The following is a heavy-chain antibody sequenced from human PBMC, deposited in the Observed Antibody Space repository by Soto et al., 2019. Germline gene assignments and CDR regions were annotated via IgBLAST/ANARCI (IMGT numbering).Heavy chain of an antibody. CDR2: ISYDGSNK. D-gene: IGHD6-19*01. Sequence: GGSLGLSCAASGFTFSSYGMHWVRQAPGKGLEWVAVISYDGSNKYYADSVKGRFTISRDNSKNTLYLQMNSLRAEDTAVYYCAKPGSSGRGGEDAFDIWGQGTMVTVSS. CDR1: GFTFSSYG. J-gene: IGHJ3*02. CDR3: AKPGSSGRGGEDAFDI. V-gene: IGHV3-30*18.